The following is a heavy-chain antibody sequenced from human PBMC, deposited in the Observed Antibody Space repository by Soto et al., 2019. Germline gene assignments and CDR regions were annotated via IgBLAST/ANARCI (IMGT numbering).Heavy chain of an antibody. CDR2: INPNSGGT. D-gene: IGHD2-2*02. CDR3: ARSLTEGYCTITGCYTRPLYGMDV. J-gene: IGHJ6*02. CDR1: GYTFTSYG. Sequence: ASVKVSCKASGYTFTSYGISWLRQAPGQGLEWMGWINPNSGGTNYAQKFQGRVTVTRDTPTSTAYMELSRLTPDDTAVYYCARSLTEGYCTITGCYTRPLYGMDVWGQGTTVTVSS. V-gene: IGHV1-2*02.